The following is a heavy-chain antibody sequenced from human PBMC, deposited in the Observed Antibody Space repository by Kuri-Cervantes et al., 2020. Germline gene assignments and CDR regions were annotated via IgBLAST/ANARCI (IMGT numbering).Heavy chain of an antibody. D-gene: IGHD3-22*01. CDR2: IRGTGTST. Sequence: GESLKISCAASGFTFSNYAMAWVRQAPGKGLEWVSTIRGTGTSTYYADSVKGRFTISRDNSKNTLYLQMNSLRAEDTAVYYCTRDEAPVILGMDVWGQGTTVTVSS. J-gene: IGHJ6*02. CDR3: TRDEAPVILGMDV. CDR1: GFTFSNYA. V-gene: IGHV3-23*01.